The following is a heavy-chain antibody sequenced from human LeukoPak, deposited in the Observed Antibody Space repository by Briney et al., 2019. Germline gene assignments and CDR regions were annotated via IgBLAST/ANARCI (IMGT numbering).Heavy chain of an antibody. J-gene: IGHJ4*02. CDR3: SRDFNGRNDF. D-gene: IGHD1-14*01. V-gene: IGHV3-74*01. CDR2: INPDGSRT. Sequence: GGSLRLSCAASGFTCSSNWMHWVRQGPGKGLVWVSRINPDGSRTDYAESVKGRFTISRDNAKNTLSLEMNSLGDEDTAVYYCSRDFNGRNDFWGQGTLVTVSS. CDR1: GFTCSSNW.